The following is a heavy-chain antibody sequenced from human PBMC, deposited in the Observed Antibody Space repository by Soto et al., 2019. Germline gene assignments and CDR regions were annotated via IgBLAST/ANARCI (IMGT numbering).Heavy chain of an antibody. CDR1: GGTFSSYA. D-gene: IGHD1-26*01. Sequence: SVKVSCKASGGTFSSYAISWVRQAPGQGLEWMGGIIPIFGTANYAQKFQGRVTITADESTSTAYMELSSLRSEDTAVYYCARVRVGATHYFDYWGQGTLVTVSS. CDR3: ARVRVGATHYFDY. J-gene: IGHJ4*02. V-gene: IGHV1-69*13. CDR2: IIPIFGTA.